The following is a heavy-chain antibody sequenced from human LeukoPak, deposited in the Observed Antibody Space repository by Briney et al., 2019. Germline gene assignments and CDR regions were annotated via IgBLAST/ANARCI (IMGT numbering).Heavy chain of an antibody. D-gene: IGHD3-9*01. CDR3: ATISQRSFDP. CDR1: GFTFADYA. J-gene: IGHJ5*02. V-gene: IGHV3-43*02. CDR2: ISGDGGNT. Sequence: GGSLRLSCAASGFTFADYAMHWVRQAPGKCLEWVSLISGDGGNTYYADSLKGRFTISRDNAKNSLYLQMNSLRAEDTAVYYCATISQRSFDPWGQGTLVTVSS.